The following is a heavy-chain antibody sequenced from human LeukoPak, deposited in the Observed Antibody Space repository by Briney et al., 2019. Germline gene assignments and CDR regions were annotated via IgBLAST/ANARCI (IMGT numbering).Heavy chain of an antibody. CDR1: GGSISSSSSY. CDR2: IYYSGST. Sequence: SETLSLTCTVSGGSISSSSSYWGWIRQPPGRGLEWIGSIYYSGSTYYNPSLKSRVTISVDTSKNQFSLKLSSVTAADTAVYYCTYSYGYLYYFDYWGQGTLVTVSS. CDR3: TYSYGYLYYFDY. J-gene: IGHJ4*02. D-gene: IGHD5-18*01. V-gene: IGHV4-39*01.